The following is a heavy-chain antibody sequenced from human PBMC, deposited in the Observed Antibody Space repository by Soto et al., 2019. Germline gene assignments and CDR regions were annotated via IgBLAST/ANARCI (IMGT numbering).Heavy chain of an antibody. CDR3: AREVNCGGDCYTPNDAFDI. V-gene: IGHV3-21*05. J-gene: IGHJ3*02. CDR2: ISDSGSNT. Sequence: GGSLILSCASFGVKISISSMNWVRQAPGRGLEWVAYISDSGSNTLYADSVKGRFTISRDNAKNSLYLQMNSLRAEDTAVYYCAREVNCGGDCYTPNDAFDIWGQGTMVTVSS. CDR1: GVKISISS. D-gene: IGHD2-21*02.